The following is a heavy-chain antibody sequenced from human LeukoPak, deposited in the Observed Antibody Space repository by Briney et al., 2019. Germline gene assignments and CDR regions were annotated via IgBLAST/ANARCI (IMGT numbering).Heavy chain of an antibody. CDR3: ARRYSSGWSDY. Sequence: GASVKVSCKSSGYTFTSYDINWVRQAPGQGLEWMGWMNPNSGNTGYAQKFQGRVTMTRNTSISTAYMELSSLRSEDTAVYYCARRYSSGWSDYWGQGTLVTVSS. CDR1: GYTFTSYD. CDR2: MNPNSGNT. J-gene: IGHJ4*02. D-gene: IGHD6-19*01. V-gene: IGHV1-8*01.